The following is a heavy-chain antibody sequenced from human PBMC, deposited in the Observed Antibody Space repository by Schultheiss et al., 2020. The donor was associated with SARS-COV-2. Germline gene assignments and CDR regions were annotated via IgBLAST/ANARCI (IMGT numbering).Heavy chain of an antibody. CDR3: ARGSVAAAGSDY. J-gene: IGHJ4*02. CDR2: IIPILGIA. V-gene: IGHV1-69*04. CDR1: GGTFSSYA. D-gene: IGHD6-13*01. Sequence: SVKVSCKASGGTFSSYAISWVRQAPGQGLEWMGRIIPILGIANYAQKFQGRVTITADKSTSTAYMELSSLRSDDTAVYYCARGSVAAAGSDYWGQGTLVTVSS.